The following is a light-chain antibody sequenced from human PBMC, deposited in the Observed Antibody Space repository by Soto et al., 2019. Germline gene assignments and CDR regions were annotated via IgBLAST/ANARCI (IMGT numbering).Light chain of an antibody. CDR3: QQYNRT. Sequence: DIQMTQSPSTLSASVGDRVTITCRARQSISSWLAWYQQKPGKAPKLLIYKAASLESGVPSRFSGSGSGTEFTLTISSLQPDDCATYYCQQYNRTFGQGTKVEIK. CDR2: KAA. V-gene: IGKV1-5*03. J-gene: IGKJ1*01. CDR1: QSISSW.